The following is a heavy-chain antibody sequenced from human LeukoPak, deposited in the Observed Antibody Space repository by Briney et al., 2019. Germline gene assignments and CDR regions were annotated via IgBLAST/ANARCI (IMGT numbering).Heavy chain of an antibody. CDR3: AKDGNDFTYYFDY. CDR2: ISYDGSNK. D-gene: IGHD1-26*01. CDR1: GFTFSSYG. J-gene: IGHJ4*02. V-gene: IGHV3-30*18. Sequence: PGRSLRLSCAASGFTFSSYGMHWVRQAPGKGLEWVAVISYDGSNKYYADSVKGRFTISRDNSKNTLYLQMNSLRAEDTAVYYCAKDGNDFTYYFDYWGQGTLVTVSS.